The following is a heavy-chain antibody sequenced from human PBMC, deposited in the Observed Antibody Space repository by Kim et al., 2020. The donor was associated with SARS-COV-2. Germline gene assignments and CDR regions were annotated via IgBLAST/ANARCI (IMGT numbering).Heavy chain of an antibody. J-gene: IGHJ4*02. D-gene: IGHD6-19*01. CDR3: ASQGWLVRDYFDY. V-gene: IGHV4-31*02. Sequence: YNPSLKSRVTISVDTSKNQFSLKLSSVTAADTAVYYCASQGWLVRDYFDYWGQGTLVTVSS.